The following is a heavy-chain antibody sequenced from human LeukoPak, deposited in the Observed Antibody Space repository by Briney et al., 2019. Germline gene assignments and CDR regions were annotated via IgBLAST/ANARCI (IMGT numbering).Heavy chain of an antibody. J-gene: IGHJ4*02. V-gene: IGHV3-23*01. CDR2: ISGSGGST. CDR1: GFTFSSYA. CDR3: AKSRSRVVVPADFDY. Sequence: PGGSLRLSCAASGFTFSSYAMSWVRQAPGKGLEWVSAISGSGGSTYYADSVKGRFTISRDNSKNTLYLQMNSLGAEDTAVYYCAKSRSRVVVPADFDYWGQGTLVTVSS. D-gene: IGHD2-2*01.